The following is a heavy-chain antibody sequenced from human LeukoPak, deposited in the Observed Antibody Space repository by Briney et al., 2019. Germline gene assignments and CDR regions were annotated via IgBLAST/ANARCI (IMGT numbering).Heavy chain of an antibody. CDR3: ARGADSSGYYSIFYFDY. V-gene: IGHV4-59*01. Sequence: SETLSLTCTVSGGSISSYYWSWIRQPPGEGLEWIGFVYNSESSNYNPSLKSRVTISVDTSKNQFSLKLSSVTAADTAVYYCARGADSSGYYSIFYFDYWGQGTLVTVSS. J-gene: IGHJ4*02. CDR2: VYNSESS. D-gene: IGHD3-22*01. CDR1: GGSISSYY.